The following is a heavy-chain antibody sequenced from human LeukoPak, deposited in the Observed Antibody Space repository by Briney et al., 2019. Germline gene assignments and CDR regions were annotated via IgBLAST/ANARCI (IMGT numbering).Heavy chain of an antibody. D-gene: IGHD6-19*01. CDR2: IYYSGST. CDR3: ARHVGQCLVKIGN. V-gene: IGHV4-39*01. Sequence: SETLSLTCTVSGDSISSNTYYWGWIRQPPGKGLEWIGSIYYSGSTYYNPSLKSRVTISVDTSKNQFSLKLSSVTAADSAVYYCARHVGQCLVKIGNWGQGTLVTVSS. J-gene: IGHJ4*02. CDR1: GDSISSNTYY.